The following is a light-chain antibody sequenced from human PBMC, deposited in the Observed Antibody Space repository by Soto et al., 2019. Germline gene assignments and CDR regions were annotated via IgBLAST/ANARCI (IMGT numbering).Light chain of an antibody. V-gene: IGLV2-14*01. CDR2: EVS. Sequence: QSALTQPASVSGSPGPSITISCTGTSRDVGGYNYVSWYQQHPGKAPKLMIYEVSYRPSGVSNRFSGSKSGNTASLTISGLQAEDEADYYCSSYTSSSTLVFGGGTKLTVL. CDR1: SRDVGGYNY. CDR3: SSYTSSSTLV. J-gene: IGLJ3*02.